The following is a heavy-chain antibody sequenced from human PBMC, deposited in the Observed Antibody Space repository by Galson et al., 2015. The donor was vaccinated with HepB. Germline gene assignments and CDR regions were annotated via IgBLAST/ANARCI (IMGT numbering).Heavy chain of an antibody. CDR3: AKGGFLGWFDP. J-gene: IGHJ5*02. Sequence: SLRLSCAASGFTFSNYAMSWVRQAPGKGLEWVSAISSSGGSTYYADSVKGRFTISRDNSKNTAYLQMNSLRAEDTAVYYCAKGGFLGWFDPWGQGTLVTVSS. V-gene: IGHV3-23*01. D-gene: IGHD3-16*01. CDR1: GFTFSNYA. CDR2: ISSSGGST.